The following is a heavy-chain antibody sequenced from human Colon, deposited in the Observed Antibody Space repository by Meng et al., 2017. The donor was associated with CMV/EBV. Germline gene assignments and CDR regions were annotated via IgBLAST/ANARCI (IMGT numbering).Heavy chain of an antibody. Sequence: TSSGVSHTASGVGVGWIRQPPGKAPEWLALFYGDGDKRYRASLKSRLTITKDTSKSEVVLTMTNMDPVDTATYYCVHEAAAVAGAFDYWGQGILVTVSS. CDR3: VHEAAAVAGAFDY. J-gene: IGHJ4*02. CDR1: GVSHTASGVG. V-gene: IGHV2-5*02. D-gene: IGHD6-19*01. CDR2: FYGDGDK.